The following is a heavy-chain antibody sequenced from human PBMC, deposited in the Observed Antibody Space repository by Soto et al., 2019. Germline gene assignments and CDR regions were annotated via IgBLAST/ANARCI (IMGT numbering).Heavy chain of an antibody. CDR3: AKDLDATVFNFDY. J-gene: IGHJ4*02. V-gene: IGHV3-48*01. CDR1: GFTFSSYS. Sequence: PGGSLRLSCTASGFTFSSYSMNWVRQAPGKGLEWVSYISSSSTIYYADSVKGRFTISRDNSKNTVYLQMNSLRAEDTAVYYCAKDLDATVFNFDYWGQGALVTVS. D-gene: IGHD2-2*01. CDR2: ISSSSTI.